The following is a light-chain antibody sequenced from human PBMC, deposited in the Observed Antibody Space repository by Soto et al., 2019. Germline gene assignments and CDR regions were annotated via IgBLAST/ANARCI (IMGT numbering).Light chain of an antibody. J-gene: IGLJ1*01. CDR2: EAT. CDR3: CSFPGGTTLYL. CDR1: SSDVGSSNF. V-gene: IGLV2-23*01. Sequence: QSALTPPASVSGSPRQSITISCTGGSSDVGSSNFVSWYQQHPGKAPKLIIYEATRRPSGVSGRFSGSKSGNTASLTISGLQAEDEADYYCCSFPGGTTLYLFGTGTKLTVL.